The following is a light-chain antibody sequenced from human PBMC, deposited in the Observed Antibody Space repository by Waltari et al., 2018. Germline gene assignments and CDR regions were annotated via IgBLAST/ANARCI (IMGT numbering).Light chain of an antibody. CDR1: SSDIGYYNY. CDR3: NSYTGGISWV. V-gene: IGLV2-14*03. Sequence: QSALTQPASVSGSPGQSITISCTGSSSDIGYYNYVSWYQLHPGRAPRLMAYDVNKRPSGVSNRFSASNAGNTASLTISGLQAEDEAHYYCNSYTGGISWVFGTGTKVTVL. CDR2: DVN. J-gene: IGLJ1*01.